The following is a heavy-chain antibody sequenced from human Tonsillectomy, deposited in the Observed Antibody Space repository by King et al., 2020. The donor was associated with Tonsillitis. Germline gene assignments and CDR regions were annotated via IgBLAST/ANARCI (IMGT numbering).Heavy chain of an antibody. CDR3: ASRTIMGATGGAFDI. CDR2: IYPGDSDT. CDR1: GYIFSSQW. V-gene: IGHV5-51*01. D-gene: IGHD1-26*01. Sequence: QLVQSGAEVKKPGETPKISCKGSGYIFSSQWIGWVRQMPGKGLEWLGIIYPGDSDTKYSPSFQGQVSISADKSISTAYLHWSSLKASDTAMYYCASRTIMGATGGAFDIWGQGTMVTVSS. J-gene: IGHJ3*02.